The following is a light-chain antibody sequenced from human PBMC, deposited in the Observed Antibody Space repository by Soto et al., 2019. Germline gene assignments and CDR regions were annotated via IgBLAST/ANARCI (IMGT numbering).Light chain of an antibody. CDR2: EVS. CDR3: SSFAGSNILL. CDR1: SSDVGGNNY. V-gene: IGLV2-8*01. Sequence: QSALTQPPSASGSPGQSVTISCTGTSSDVGGNNYVSWYQQHPGKAPKVMIYEVSKRPSGVPDRFSGSKSGSTASLTVSGLQAEDEADYYCSSFAGSNILLFGGGTKLTVL. J-gene: IGLJ3*02.